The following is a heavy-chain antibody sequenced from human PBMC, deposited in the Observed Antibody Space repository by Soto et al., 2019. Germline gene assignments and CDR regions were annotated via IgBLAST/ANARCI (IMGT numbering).Heavy chain of an antibody. Sequence: TSVEVCCKAPGVTISNNSRRWARQALGQRPEWMGWINAGNGNTKYSQTLQGRVTITTDTSTSTVYMELRSLRSDDTAVYYCARDQSFDRSYYYGIDVWGQGTTVTVSS. D-gene: IGHD3-22*01. CDR2: INAGNGNT. CDR1: GVTISNNS. V-gene: IGHV1-3*01. J-gene: IGHJ6*02. CDR3: ARDQSFDRSYYYGIDV.